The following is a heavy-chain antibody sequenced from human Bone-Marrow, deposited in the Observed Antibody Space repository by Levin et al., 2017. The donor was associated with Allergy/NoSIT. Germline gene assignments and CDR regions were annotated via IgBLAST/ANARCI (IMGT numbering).Heavy chain of an antibody. Sequence: ASVKVSCKAAGYTFTDYYMHWVRQAPGQGLEWMGWVNCNSGDTHYAQKFQGRVTMTRDTSITTGYIDLSSLRSDDTALYYCARNDYGDYVQNFDYWGQGTLVTVSS. D-gene: IGHD4-17*01. CDR2: VNCNSGDT. CDR3: ARNDYGDYVQNFDY. J-gene: IGHJ4*02. CDR1: GYTFTDYY. V-gene: IGHV1-2*02.